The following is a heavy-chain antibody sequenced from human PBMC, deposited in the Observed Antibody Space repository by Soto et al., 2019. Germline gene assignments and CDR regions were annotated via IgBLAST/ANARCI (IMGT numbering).Heavy chain of an antibody. CDR1: GFTFSSYS. Sequence: GGSLRLSCAASGFTFSSYSMNWVRQAPGKGLEWVSYISSSSSTIYYADSVKGRFTISRDNAKNSLYLQMNSLRDEDTAVYYCAREGQVEYCSGGSCYSGGYYGMDVWGQGTTVTVSS. J-gene: IGHJ6*02. CDR3: AREGQVEYCSGGSCYSGGYYGMDV. CDR2: ISSSSSTI. D-gene: IGHD2-15*01. V-gene: IGHV3-48*02.